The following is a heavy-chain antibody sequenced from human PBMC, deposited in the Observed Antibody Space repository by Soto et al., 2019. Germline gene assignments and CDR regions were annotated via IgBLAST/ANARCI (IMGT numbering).Heavy chain of an antibody. CDR2: ISYDGSNT. J-gene: IGHJ2*01. D-gene: IGHD4-4*01. Sequence: QVQLVESGGGVVQPGRSLRLSCAASGFTCSSYAMHWVRQAPGKGLEWVAVISYDGSNTYYADSVKGRFTISRDNSKNTLYLQMNSLRTVDTPVYYCARPLWRDDYNWGYFDLWGRGTLVTVSS. V-gene: IGHV3-30-3*01. CDR1: GFTCSSYA. CDR3: ARPLWRDDYNWGYFDL.